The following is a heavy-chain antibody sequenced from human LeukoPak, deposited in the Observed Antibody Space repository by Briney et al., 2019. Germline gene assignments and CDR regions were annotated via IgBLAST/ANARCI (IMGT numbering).Heavy chain of an antibody. CDR3: HFIAVAGTAYFDY. Sequence: ASVKVSCKASGYTFTSYYMHWVRQAPGQGLEWMGIISPSGGSTSYAQKFQGRVTITRDTSASTAYMELSSLRSEDTAVYYCHFIAVAGTAYFDYWGQGTLVTVSS. V-gene: IGHV1-46*01. J-gene: IGHJ4*02. CDR1: GYTFTSYY. CDR2: ISPSGGST. D-gene: IGHD6-19*01.